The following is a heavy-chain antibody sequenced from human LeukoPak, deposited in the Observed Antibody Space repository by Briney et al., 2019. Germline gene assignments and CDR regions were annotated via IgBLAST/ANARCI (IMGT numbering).Heavy chain of an antibody. CDR3: ARNPRGNVYYYGSGTVKDYYYMDV. CDR1: GDTFSNYV. Sequence: ASVKVSCKASGDTFSNYVIRWVRQAPGQGLEWMGGIIPIFGTANYAQKSQGRVTITADESTGTAYMELSSLRSEDTAVYYCARNPRGNVYYYGSGTVKDYYYMDVWGKGTTVTVSS. D-gene: IGHD3-10*01. J-gene: IGHJ6*03. V-gene: IGHV1-69*13. CDR2: IIPIFGTA.